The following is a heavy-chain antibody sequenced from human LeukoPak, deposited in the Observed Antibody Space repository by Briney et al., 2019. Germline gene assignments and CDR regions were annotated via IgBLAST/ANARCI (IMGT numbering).Heavy chain of an antibody. Sequence: PSETLSLTCNVSGGSISSYYWSWIRQPPVKGLEWIGYIYYSGSTNYNPSLKSRVTISVDTSKNQFSLKLSSVTAADTAVYYCARHFSSLSVYYGMDVWGQGTTVTVSS. CDR2: IYYSGST. CDR1: GGSISSYY. V-gene: IGHV4-59*08. J-gene: IGHJ6*02. CDR3: ARHFSSLSVYYGMDV. D-gene: IGHD6-6*01.